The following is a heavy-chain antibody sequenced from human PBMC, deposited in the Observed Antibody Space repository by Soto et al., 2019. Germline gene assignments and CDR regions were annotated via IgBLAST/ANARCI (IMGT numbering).Heavy chain of an antibody. V-gene: IGHV3-74*01. CDR2: INSDGSST. Sequence: EVQLVESGGGLVQPGGSLRLSCAASGFTFSSYSMHWVRQAPGKGLVWVSHINSDGSSTSYADSVKGRFTIPRDNAKNTLYLQMNSLRAEDTAVYYCARARYSGSFGGAFDIWGQGTMVTVSS. D-gene: IGHD1-26*01. CDR1: GFTFSSYS. J-gene: IGHJ3*02. CDR3: ARARYSGSFGGAFDI.